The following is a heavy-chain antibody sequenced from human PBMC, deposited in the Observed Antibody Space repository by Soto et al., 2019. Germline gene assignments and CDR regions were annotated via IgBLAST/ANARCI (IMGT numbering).Heavy chain of an antibody. CDR3: ARTDSDFYGLDV. D-gene: IGHD5-18*01. J-gene: IGHJ6*02. CDR1: GFTFRNYD. CDR2: ISAAGDP. V-gene: IGHV3-13*05. Sequence: EVQLVESGGGLVQPGGSLRLSCEASGFTFRNYDMHWVRQGTGKGLEWVSGISAAGDPDYADSVEGRFTISRENAQNSFFLQMNSLRVGDTAVYYCARTDSDFYGLDVCGQGTTVIVSS.